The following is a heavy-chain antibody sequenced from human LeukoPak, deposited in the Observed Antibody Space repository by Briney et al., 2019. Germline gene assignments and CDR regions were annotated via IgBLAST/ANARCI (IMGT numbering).Heavy chain of an antibody. CDR1: GFSFSSYA. Sequence: GGSLRLSCAASGFSFSSYAMHWVRQAPGKGPEWVAVIWYDGSNKYYADSVKGRFTISRDNSKNTLYLQMNSLRAEDTAVYYCARVRAVATYYYYGMDVWGKGTTVTVSS. J-gene: IGHJ6*04. D-gene: IGHD6-19*01. CDR2: IWYDGSNK. V-gene: IGHV3-33*08. CDR3: ARVRAVATYYYYGMDV.